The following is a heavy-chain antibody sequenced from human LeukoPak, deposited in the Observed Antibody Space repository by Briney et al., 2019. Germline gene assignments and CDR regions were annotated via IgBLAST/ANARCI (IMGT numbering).Heavy chain of an antibody. J-gene: IGHJ1*01. CDR2: INHSGST. V-gene: IGHV4-34*01. Sequence: SETLSLTCAVYGGSFSGYYWSWIRQPPGKGLEWIGEINHSGSTNYNPSLKSRVTISVDTSKKQFSLKLNSVTAADTAVFYCARRGYYGTFQHWGQGTLVTVSS. D-gene: IGHD1-26*01. CDR3: ARRGYYGTFQH. CDR1: GGSFSGYY.